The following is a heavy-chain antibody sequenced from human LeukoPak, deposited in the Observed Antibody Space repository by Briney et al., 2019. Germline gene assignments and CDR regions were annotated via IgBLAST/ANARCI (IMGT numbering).Heavy chain of an antibody. D-gene: IGHD3-22*01. CDR3: ARVGPLYYDSSGYPIYYYYMDV. V-gene: IGHV4-59*01. CDR2: IYYSGST. CDR1: GGSISSYY. J-gene: IGHJ6*03. Sequence: SETLSLTCTVSGGSISSYYWSWIRQPPGKGLEWIGYIYYSGSTNYNPSLKSRVTISVDTSKNQFYLKLSSVTAADTAVYYCARVGPLYYDSSGYPIYYYYMDVWGKGTTVTVSS.